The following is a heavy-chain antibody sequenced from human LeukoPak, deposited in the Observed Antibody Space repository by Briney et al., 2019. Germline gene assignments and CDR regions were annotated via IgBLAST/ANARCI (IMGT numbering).Heavy chain of an antibody. CDR2: ISSSSSYI. CDR3: ARGVVATSETPSDFDY. D-gene: IGHD5-12*01. V-gene: IGHV3-21*01. CDR1: GFSLSSYS. J-gene: IGHJ4*02. Sequence: PGGSLRLSCAAAGFSLSSYSMNCVRQAPRKGLEWVSSISSSSSYIYYADSVKGRFTISRDNAKNSLYLQMNSLRAEDTAVYYCARGVVATSETPSDFDYWGQGTLVTVSS.